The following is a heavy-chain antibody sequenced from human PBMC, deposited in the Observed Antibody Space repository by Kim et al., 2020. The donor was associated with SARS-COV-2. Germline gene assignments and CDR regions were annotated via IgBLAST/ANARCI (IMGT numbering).Heavy chain of an antibody. CDR3: ARQTVLLWFGELLTGPFD. CDR1: GGSISSYY. J-gene: IGHJ4*01. V-gene: IGHV4-59*08. Sequence: SETLSLTCTVSGGSISSYYWSWIRQPPGKGLEWIGYIYYSGSTNYNPSLKSRVTISVDTSKNQFSLKLSSVTAADTAVYYCARQTVLLWFGELLTGPFD. CDR2: IYYSGST. D-gene: IGHD3-10*01.